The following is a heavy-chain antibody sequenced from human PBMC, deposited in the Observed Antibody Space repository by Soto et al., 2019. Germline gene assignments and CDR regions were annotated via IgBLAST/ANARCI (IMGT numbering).Heavy chain of an antibody. D-gene: IGHD3-10*01. CDR1: GGSFSGYY. CDR3: ARGRGWYYYGSGSLDY. CDR2: INHSGST. Sequence: PSETLSLTCAVYGGSFSGYYWSWILQPPGKGLEWIGEINHSGSTNYNPSLKSRVTISVDTSKNQFSLKLSSVTAADTAVYYCARGRGWYYYGSGSLDYWGQGTLVTVS. J-gene: IGHJ4*02. V-gene: IGHV4-34*01.